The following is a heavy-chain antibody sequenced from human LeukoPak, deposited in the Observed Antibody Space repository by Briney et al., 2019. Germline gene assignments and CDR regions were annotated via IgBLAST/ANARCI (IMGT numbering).Heavy chain of an antibody. CDR2: INPNSGGT. CDR1: GYTFTGYY. J-gene: IGHJ6*02. Sequence: ASVKVSRKASGYTFTGYYMHWVRQAPGQGLEWMGWINPNSGGTNYAQKFQGRVTMTRDTSISTAYMELSRLRSDDTAVYYCAGMSGTPLGYYYYYGMDVWGQGTTVTVSS. D-gene: IGHD3-3*01. V-gene: IGHV1-2*02. CDR3: AGMSGTPLGYYYYYGMDV.